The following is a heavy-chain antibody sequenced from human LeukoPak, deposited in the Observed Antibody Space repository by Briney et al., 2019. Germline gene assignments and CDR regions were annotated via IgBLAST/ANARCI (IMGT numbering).Heavy chain of an antibody. CDR2: INHSGST. Sequence: SETLSLTCAVYGGSFSGYHWSWIRQPPGKGLEWIGEINHSGSTNYNPSLKSRVTISVDTSKNQFSLKLSSVTAADTAVYYCARLHQGAFDIWGQGTMVTVSS. CDR1: GGSFSGYH. CDR3: ARLHQGAFDI. V-gene: IGHV4-34*01. J-gene: IGHJ3*02.